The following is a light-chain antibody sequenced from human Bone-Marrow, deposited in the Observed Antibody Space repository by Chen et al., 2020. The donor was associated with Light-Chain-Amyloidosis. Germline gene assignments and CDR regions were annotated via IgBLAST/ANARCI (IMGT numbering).Light chain of an antibody. J-gene: IGKJ4*01. CDR1: QTISSNY. Sequence: EIVLTQSPGTLSLSPGEGANLSCRASQTISSNYLTWSQQKFGQAPRLLIYGSSSRATGIPDRFTGSESGTDDTLTINRLEPEDFAMYYCQQYGTSPLTFGGGTKVEIK. CDR2: GSS. V-gene: IGKV3-20*01. CDR3: QQYGTSPLT.